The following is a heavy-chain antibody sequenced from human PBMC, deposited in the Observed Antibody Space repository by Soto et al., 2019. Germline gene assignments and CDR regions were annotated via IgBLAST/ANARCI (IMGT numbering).Heavy chain of an antibody. J-gene: IGHJ4*02. D-gene: IGHD2-8*02. Sequence: QVQLQQWGAGLLKPSETLSLTCAVYGGSSSGYYWTWIRQPPGTGLEWIGEINHSGSTNYNPSPKSRCTRSVETSKTQFSMKLTSVTAADTAVYYCARDKITGRFDYWGQGTLVTVSS. V-gene: IGHV4-34*01. CDR3: ARDKITGRFDY. CDR1: GGSSSGYY. CDR2: INHSGST.